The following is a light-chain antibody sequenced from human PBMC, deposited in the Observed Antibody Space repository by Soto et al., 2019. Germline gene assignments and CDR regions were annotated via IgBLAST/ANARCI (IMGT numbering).Light chain of an antibody. Sequence: EVVMTQSPDTLSVSPGETVTLSGRASQSVRSKLAWYQQKPGQAPRLFIYGASTRATSIPARFSGSGSGTEFTLTISSLQSEDFAIYYCQQYNNWPPITFGQGTRLEI. CDR1: QSVRSK. J-gene: IGKJ5*01. CDR2: GAS. CDR3: QQYNNWPPIT. V-gene: IGKV3-15*01.